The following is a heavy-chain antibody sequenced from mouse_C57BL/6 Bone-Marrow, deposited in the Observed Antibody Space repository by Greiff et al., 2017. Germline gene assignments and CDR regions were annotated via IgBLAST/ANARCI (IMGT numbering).Heavy chain of an antibody. CDR3: ARDGKETFDY. CDR2: ISSGSITI. CDR1: GFTFSDYG. J-gene: IGHJ2*01. D-gene: IGHD2-1*01. V-gene: IGHV5-17*01. Sequence: EVKLMESGGGLVKPGGSLKLSCAASGFTFSDYGMHWVRQAPETGLEWVAYISSGSITIFYADTVNGRFTISIDNAKNTLFLQMTSLRSEDTAMYYCARDGKETFDYWGQGTTLTGSS.